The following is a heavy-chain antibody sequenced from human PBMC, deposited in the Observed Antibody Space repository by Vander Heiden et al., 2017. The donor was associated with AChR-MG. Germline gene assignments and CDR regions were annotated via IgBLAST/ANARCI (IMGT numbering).Heavy chain of an antibody. D-gene: IGHD2-8*01. Sequence: QVQLVESGGGVVQPGRSLRLACAASGVPFTTHGRHWVRQAPGKGLEWVAGISHDGSDRYYADSVKGRFSISRDSSKNMVYLQMNSLTTEDTAVYYCANVDAVFYYFDSCGQGTLVTVSS. V-gene: IGHV3-30*18. CDR2: ISHDGSDR. CDR1: GVPFTTHG. J-gene: IGHJ4*02. CDR3: ANVDAVFYYFDS.